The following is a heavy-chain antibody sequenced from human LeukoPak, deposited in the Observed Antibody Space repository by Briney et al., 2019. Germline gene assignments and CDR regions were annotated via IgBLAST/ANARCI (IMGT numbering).Heavy chain of an antibody. V-gene: IGHV4-4*07. Sequence: PSETLSLTCTVSGGSISSYYWSWIRQPAGKGLEWIGRIYTSGSTNYNPSLKSRVTMSVDTSKNQFSLKLSSVTAADTAVYYCARDLYNRSGFNWFDPWGQGTLVTVSS. J-gene: IGHJ5*02. CDR3: ARDLYNRSGFNWFDP. D-gene: IGHD3-22*01. CDR1: GGSISSYY. CDR2: IYTSGST.